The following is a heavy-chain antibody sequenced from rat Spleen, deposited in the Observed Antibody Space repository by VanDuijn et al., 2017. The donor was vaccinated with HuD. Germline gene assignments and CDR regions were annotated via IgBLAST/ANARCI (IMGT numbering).Heavy chain of an antibody. J-gene: IGHJ3*01. CDR1: GFIFSTND. Sequence: EVQLVESGGGLVQPGRSLKLSCAASGFIFSTNDMAWVRQAPTKGLEWIASISTGGGNTYYRDSVKGRFTISRDNAKSTLYLQMDSLRSEDTATYYCSRPFTTVVTGFAYWGQGTLVTVSS. V-gene: IGHV5-25*01. CDR2: ISTGGGNT. D-gene: IGHD1-1*01. CDR3: SRPFTTVVTGFAY.